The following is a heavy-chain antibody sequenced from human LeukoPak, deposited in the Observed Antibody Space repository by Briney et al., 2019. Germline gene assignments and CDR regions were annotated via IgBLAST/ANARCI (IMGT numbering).Heavy chain of an antibody. J-gene: IGHJ2*01. CDR3: VKSGGYATAIRYFDL. CDR2: INHNGNVN. Sequence: GGSLRLSCAASGFTFSSYWMNWARQAPGKGLEWVASINHNGNVNYYVDSVKGRFTISRDNAKNSLYLQMDSLRTEDTALYYCVKSGGYATAIRYFDLWGRGTLVTVSS. CDR1: GFTFSSYW. D-gene: IGHD2-21*02. V-gene: IGHV3-7*03.